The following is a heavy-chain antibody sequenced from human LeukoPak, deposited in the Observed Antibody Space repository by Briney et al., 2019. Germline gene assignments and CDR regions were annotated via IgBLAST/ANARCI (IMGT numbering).Heavy chain of an antibody. D-gene: IGHD6-19*01. V-gene: IGHV4-31*03. J-gene: IGHJ4*02. CDR1: GGSIGNDGYY. Sequence: SQTLSLTCTVSGGSIGNDGYYWSWLRQHPGRGLEWIAFIYYSGAASYNPSLKSRVTISVDTSKNQFSLKLSSVTAADTAVYYCARGLGYSSGWKRRTYFDYWGQGTLVTVSS. CDR3: ARGLGYSSGWKRRTYFDY. CDR2: IYYSGAA.